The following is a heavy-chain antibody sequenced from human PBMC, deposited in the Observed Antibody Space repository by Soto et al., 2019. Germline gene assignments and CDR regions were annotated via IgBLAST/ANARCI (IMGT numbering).Heavy chain of an antibody. CDR1: GASMNNYY. J-gene: IGHJ4*02. D-gene: IGHD3-16*01. CDR3: VRSGHSFGGVM. Sequence: SETLSLTCTVSGASMNNYYGSWVRQPPGKGLEWIGYMYYSGGSNSNPSLKGRVTISVDTSKNQISLKLTSVTAADTAVYYCVRSGHSFGGVMWGQGTPVTVS. CDR2: MYYSGGS. V-gene: IGHV4-59*01.